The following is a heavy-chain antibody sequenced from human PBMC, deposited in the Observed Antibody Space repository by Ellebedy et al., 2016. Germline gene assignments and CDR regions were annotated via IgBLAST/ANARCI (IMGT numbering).Heavy chain of an antibody. CDR2: ISAYNGNT. Sequence: ASVKVSXKASSYTFTSYGISWVRQAPGQGLEWMGWISAYNGNTNYAQKLQGRVTMTTDTSTSTAYMELRSLRSDDTAVYYCASAAPYSSSWSYFDYWGQGTLVTVSS. CDR3: ASAAPYSSSWSYFDY. J-gene: IGHJ4*02. V-gene: IGHV1-18*01. D-gene: IGHD6-13*01. CDR1: SYTFTSYG.